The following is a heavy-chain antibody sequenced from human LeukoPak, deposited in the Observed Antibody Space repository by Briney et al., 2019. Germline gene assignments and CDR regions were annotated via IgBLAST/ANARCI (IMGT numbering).Heavy chain of an antibody. Sequence: SVKVSCKASRGTFSSYAISWVRQAPGQGLEWMGGIIPIFGTANYAQKLQGRVTITADKSTSTAYMELSSLRSEDTAVYYCARGPGHGWYECNYWGQGTLVTVSS. V-gene: IGHV1-69*06. CDR3: ARGPGHGWYECNY. CDR2: IIPIFGTA. CDR1: RGTFSSYA. D-gene: IGHD6-19*01. J-gene: IGHJ4*02.